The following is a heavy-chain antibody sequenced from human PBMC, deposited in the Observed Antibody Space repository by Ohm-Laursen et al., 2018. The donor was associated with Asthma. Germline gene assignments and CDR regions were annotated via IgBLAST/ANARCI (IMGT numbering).Heavy chain of an antibody. J-gene: IGHJ6*02. V-gene: IGHV3-30*03. CDR2: ISYDGRNK. CDR1: GYSFSLYS. D-gene: IGHD6-19*01. CDR3: ARSLEETSGWYLYYYYGMDV. Sequence: SLRLSCAASGYSFSLYSIHWIRQAPGKGLEWVAVISYDGRNKYYGDSVKGRFTISGDKSKNTVSLQMNSLRAEDTAVYYCARSLEETSGWYLYYYYGMDVWGQGTTVTVSS.